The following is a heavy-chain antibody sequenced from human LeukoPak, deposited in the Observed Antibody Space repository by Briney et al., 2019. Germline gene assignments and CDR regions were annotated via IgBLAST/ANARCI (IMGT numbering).Heavy chain of an antibody. Sequence: SVKVSCKVSGYTLTELSIHWVRQIPGKGLEWLAGSDLESGETFYAQKFQGRVTMTEDTSTDAAYMELSNLRSEDTALYYCATERPDLLIPLAPFDSWGQGTLVPVSS. J-gene: IGHJ4*02. V-gene: IGHV1-24*01. CDR1: GYTLTELS. D-gene: IGHD1-14*01. CDR2: SDLESGET. CDR3: ATERPDLLIPLAPFDS.